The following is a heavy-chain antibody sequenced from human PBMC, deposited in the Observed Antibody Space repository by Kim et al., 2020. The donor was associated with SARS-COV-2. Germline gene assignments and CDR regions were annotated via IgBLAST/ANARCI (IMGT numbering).Heavy chain of an antibody. V-gene: IGHV3-53*01. J-gene: IGHJ4*02. CDR1: GFIVSNNY. CDR3: ARPSCSSGNCPAN. CDR2: IYSGGST. D-gene: IGHD2-15*01. Sequence: GGSLRLSCAASGFIVSNNYLNWVRQAPGKGLEWVSIIYSGGSTYYADSVKGRFTISRDNSKNTVYLQMNSLRADDTAVYYCARPSCSSGNCPANWGQGTLVTVSS.